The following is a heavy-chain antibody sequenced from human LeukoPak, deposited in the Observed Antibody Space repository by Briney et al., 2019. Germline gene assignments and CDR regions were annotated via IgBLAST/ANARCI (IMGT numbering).Heavy chain of an antibody. CDR1: GYSFTSYW. Sequence: GESLKISCKGSGYSFTSYWIGWVRQMPGKGLEWMGIIHPGDSDTRYSPSFQGQVTFSADKSITTAYLQWSSLKASDTAMYYCLVSSNYYYYYGLDVWGQGTTVTVSS. D-gene: IGHD2-2*01. J-gene: IGHJ6*02. CDR3: LVSSNYYYYYGLDV. V-gene: IGHV5-51*01. CDR2: IHPGDSDT.